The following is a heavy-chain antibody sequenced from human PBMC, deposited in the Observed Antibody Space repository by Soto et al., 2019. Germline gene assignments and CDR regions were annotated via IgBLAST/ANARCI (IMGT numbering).Heavy chain of an antibody. CDR2: IYSGGST. J-gene: IGHJ1*01. CDR1: GFTVSSNY. Sequence: EVQLVESGGGLIQPGGSLRLSCAASGFTVSSNYMSWVRQAPGKGLEWVSVIYSGGSTYYADSVKGRFTISRDNSKNTLYLQMNSLRAEDTAVYYCERERVESGSPEYFQHWGQGTLVTVSS. CDR3: ERERVESGSPEYFQH. V-gene: IGHV3-53*01. D-gene: IGHD3-22*01.